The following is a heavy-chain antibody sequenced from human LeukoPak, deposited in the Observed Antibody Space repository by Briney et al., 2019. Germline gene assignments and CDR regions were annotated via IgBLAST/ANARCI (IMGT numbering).Heavy chain of an antibody. V-gene: IGHV3-9*01. CDR1: GFTFDDYA. D-gene: IGHD6-19*01. J-gene: IGHJ6*02. Sequence: GGSLRLSCAASGFTFDDYAMHWVRQAPGKGLEWVSGISWNSGSIGYADSVKGRFTISRDNAKNSLYLQMNSLRAEDTAVYYCARPTPDNSSPMDVWGQGTTVTVSS. CDR3: ARPTPDNSSPMDV. CDR2: ISWNSGSI.